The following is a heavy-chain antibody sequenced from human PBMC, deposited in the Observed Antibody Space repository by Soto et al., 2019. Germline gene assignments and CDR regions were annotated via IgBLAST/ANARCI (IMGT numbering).Heavy chain of an antibody. Sequence: SVKVSCKASGGTFSSYAISWVRQAPGQGLEWMGGIIPIFGTANYAQKFQGRVTITADESTSTAYMELSSLRSEDTAVYYCARDGGGWNPNYYVMDVWGQGTTVTVSS. J-gene: IGHJ6*01. V-gene: IGHV1-69*13. CDR3: ARDGGGWNPNYYVMDV. CDR2: IIPIFGTA. D-gene: IGHD3-16*01. CDR1: GGTFSSYA.